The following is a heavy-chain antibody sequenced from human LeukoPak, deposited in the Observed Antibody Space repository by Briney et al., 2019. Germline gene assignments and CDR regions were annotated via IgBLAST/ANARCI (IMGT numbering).Heavy chain of an antibody. D-gene: IGHD2-15*01. Sequence: ASVKVSCKASGGTFSSYAISWVRQAPGQGLEWMGGIIPIFGTANYAQKFQGRVTITADESTSTAYMELSSLRSEDTAVYYCARGEDIVVVAAATIEYWGQGALVTVSS. CDR2: IIPIFGTA. CDR1: GGTFSSYA. J-gene: IGHJ4*02. V-gene: IGHV1-69*01. CDR3: ARGEDIVVVAAATIEY.